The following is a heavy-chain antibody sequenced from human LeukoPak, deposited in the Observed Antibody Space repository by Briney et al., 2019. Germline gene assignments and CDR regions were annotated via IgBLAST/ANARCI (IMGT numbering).Heavy chain of an antibody. D-gene: IGHD6-13*01. J-gene: IGHJ4*02. CDR2: IGTTGDT. CDR3: ASSPSYSSSWYALDS. Sequence: GGSLRLSCAASGFTFSSYDMHWVRQATGKGLEWVSAIGTTGDTYYSDSVRGRFTIPRENAKNSLYLQMNSLRAGDTAVYYCASSPSYSSSWYALDSWGQGTLVTVSS. V-gene: IGHV3-13*01. CDR1: GFTFSSYD.